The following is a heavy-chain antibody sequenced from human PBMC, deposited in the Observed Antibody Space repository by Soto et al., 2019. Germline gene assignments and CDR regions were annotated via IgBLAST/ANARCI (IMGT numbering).Heavy chain of an antibody. Sequence: EVQLVESGGGLVKPGASLTVSCAASGFTFSTAWINWVRQAPGKGLEWIARIKSRAAGGTTDYSAPVIGRFTISRDDSQNTVYLHMSSLKTEDTAVYYCTTYKSGWFWGQGTLVTVSS. J-gene: IGHJ4*02. V-gene: IGHV3-15*07. CDR3: TTYKSGWF. CDR1: GFTFSTAW. D-gene: IGHD6-19*01. CDR2: IKSRAAGGTT.